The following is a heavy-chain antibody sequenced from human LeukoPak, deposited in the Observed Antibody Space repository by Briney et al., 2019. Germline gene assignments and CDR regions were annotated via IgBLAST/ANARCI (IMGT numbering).Heavy chain of an antibody. Sequence: PGGSLRLSCAGSGFTFARHALTWVRQAPGMGLEWVSTISGGGGSTHYADSVKGRFTISRDNSKDTVFLQMNNLRAEDTAIYYCAREGGSCTSNSCSVYFDYWGQGTLVTVSP. CDR3: AREGGSCTSNSCSVYFDY. J-gene: IGHJ4*02. V-gene: IGHV3-23*01. CDR1: GFTFARHA. CDR2: ISGGGGST. D-gene: IGHD6-13*01.